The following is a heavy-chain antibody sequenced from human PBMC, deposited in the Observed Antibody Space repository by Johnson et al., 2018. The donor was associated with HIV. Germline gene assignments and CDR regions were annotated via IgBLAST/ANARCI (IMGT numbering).Heavy chain of an antibody. CDR3: QGGYSSAGYSNAFDI. CDR1: GFTFSSYG. Sequence: QVQLLESGGGVVQPGGSLRLSCAASGFTFSSYGMHWVRQAPGKGLEWVAFIRYDASNKYYVDSVNGRFIISRDDSKRIAYLQMNSLKIEDTAVYYCQGGYSSAGYSNAFDIWGQGTMVTVSS. CDR2: IRYDASNK. J-gene: IGHJ3*02. D-gene: IGHD6-19*01. V-gene: IGHV3-30*02.